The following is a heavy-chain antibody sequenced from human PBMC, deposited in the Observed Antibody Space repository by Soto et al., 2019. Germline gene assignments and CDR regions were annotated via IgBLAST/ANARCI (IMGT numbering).Heavy chain of an antibody. J-gene: IGHJ6*02. CDR3: AKDGARAYSYGYHPDYYYGMDV. V-gene: IGHV1-69*01. CDR2: IIPIFGTA. Sequence: QVQLVQSGAEVKKPGSSVKVSCKASGGTFSSYAISWVRQAPGQGLEWMGGIIPIFGTANYAQKFQGRVTITADESTSTAYMELSSLRSEDTAVYYCAKDGARAYSYGYHPDYYYGMDVWGQGTTVTVSS. D-gene: IGHD5-18*01. CDR1: GGTFSSYA.